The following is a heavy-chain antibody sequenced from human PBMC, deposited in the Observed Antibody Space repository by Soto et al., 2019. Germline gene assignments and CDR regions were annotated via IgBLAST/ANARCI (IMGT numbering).Heavy chain of an antibody. CDR3: ARVGGKYCSSTSCYYPLRY. J-gene: IGHJ4*02. CDR1: GYTFTGYY. Sequence: ASVKVSCKASGYTFTGYYMHWVRQAPGQGLEWMGWINPNSGGTNYAQKFQGRVTMTRDTSISTAYMELSRLRSDDTAVYYCARVGGKYCSSTSCYYPLRYWGQGTLVTVSS. V-gene: IGHV1-2*02. D-gene: IGHD2-2*01. CDR2: INPNSGGT.